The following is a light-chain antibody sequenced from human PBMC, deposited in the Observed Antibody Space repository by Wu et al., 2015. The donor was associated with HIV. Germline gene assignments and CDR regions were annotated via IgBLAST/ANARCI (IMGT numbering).Light chain of an antibody. CDR1: HNITKY. V-gene: IGKV3-11*01. CDR2: DVL. J-gene: IGKJ4*01. CDR3: QQRDAWPLT. Sequence: DILLTQSPGTLSLSSGERATLSCRASHNITKYLAWYQQRLGQPPRLLIYDVLNRATGIPARFSGSGSATDFHLTISSLKPEDSAMYYCQQRDAWPLTSVGGT.